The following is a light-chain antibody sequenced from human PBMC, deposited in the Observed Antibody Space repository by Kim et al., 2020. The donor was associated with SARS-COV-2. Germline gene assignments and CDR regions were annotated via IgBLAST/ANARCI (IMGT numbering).Light chain of an antibody. CDR3: LQGSQVPLT. V-gene: IGKV2D-29*01. J-gene: IGKJ4*01. CDR1: QSLLNSDGKTY. CDR2: EVS. Sequence: PASISCKSSQSLLNSDGKTYFYWYLQKPGQPPQLLIYEVSKRFSGVSDRFSASGSGTDFTLKISRVEAEDVGTYYCLQGSQVPLTFGGGTKVDIK.